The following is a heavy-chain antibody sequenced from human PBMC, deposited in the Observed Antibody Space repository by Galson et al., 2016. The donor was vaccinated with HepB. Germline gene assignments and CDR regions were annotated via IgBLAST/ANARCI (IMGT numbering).Heavy chain of an antibody. Sequence: SLRLSCAASGFTFSTYAMSWVRQAPGKGLEWVSLSSGGNTYYADSVGGRFTISIDNSKNTLYLQMNSLRAEDTAVYYCAKVLPYSAGHGMDVRGQGTTVTVSS. CDR1: GFTFSTYA. V-gene: IGHV3-23*01. CDR3: AKVLPYSAGHGMDV. J-gene: IGHJ6*01. CDR2: SSGGNT. D-gene: IGHD6-13*01.